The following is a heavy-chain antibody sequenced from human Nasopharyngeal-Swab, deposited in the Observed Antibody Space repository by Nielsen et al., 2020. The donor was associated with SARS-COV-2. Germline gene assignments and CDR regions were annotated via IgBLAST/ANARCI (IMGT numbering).Heavy chain of an antibody. CDR2: INTNAGTA. J-gene: IGHJ6*02. V-gene: IGHV7-4-1*01. CDR1: GYTFSKYA. Sequence: SVKVSCKASGYTFSKYAINWVRQAPGQGLEWMGWINTNAGTATYVQGFTGRFVFSLDTSVSTAYLQIDSLRTEDSAVFYCARDTWDVWGQGTTVTVSS. CDR3: ARDTWDV. D-gene: IGHD2/OR15-2a*01.